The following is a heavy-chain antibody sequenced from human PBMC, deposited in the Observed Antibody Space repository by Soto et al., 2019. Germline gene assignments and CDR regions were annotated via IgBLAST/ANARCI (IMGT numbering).Heavy chain of an antibody. CDR2: ISGSGGST. Sequence: GGSLRLSCAASGFTFSSYAMSWVRQAPGKGLEWVSAISGSGGSTYYADSVKGRFTISRDNSKNTLYLQMNSLRAEDTAVYYCAKDLNYYDSSGPYDYWGQGTLVTVSS. CDR3: AKDLNYYDSSGPYDY. J-gene: IGHJ4*02. D-gene: IGHD3-22*01. CDR1: GFTFSSYA. V-gene: IGHV3-23*01.